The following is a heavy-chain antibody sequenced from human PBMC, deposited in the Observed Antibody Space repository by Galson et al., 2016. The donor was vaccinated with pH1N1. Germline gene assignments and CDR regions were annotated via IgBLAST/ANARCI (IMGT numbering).Heavy chain of an antibody. D-gene: IGHD3-10*01. Sequence: SLRLSCAASGFTFDDYAMHWVRQAPGKGLEWVSRISWNSGSIGYADSVKGRFTISRDNAKNSLYLQMNSLGAEETALYYCAKDSDYYGSGPLGYWGQGTLVTVSS. CDR2: ISWNSGSI. CDR3: AKDSDYYGSGPLGY. CDR1: GFTFDDYA. V-gene: IGHV3-9*01. J-gene: IGHJ4*02.